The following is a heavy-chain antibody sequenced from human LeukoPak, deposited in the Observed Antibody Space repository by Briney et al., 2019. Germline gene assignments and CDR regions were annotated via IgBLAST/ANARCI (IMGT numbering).Heavy chain of an antibody. CDR3: AKDGYNYSDY. D-gene: IGHD5-24*01. Sequence: GGSLRLSCAASGFTFSNYGMHWVRQAPGKGLEWVAFIRYDGSNKDYADSVKGRFTISRDNSKNTLYLQMNSLRAEDTAVYYCAKDGYNYSDYWGQGTLVTISS. CDR2: IRYDGSNK. J-gene: IGHJ4*02. V-gene: IGHV3-30*02. CDR1: GFTFSNYG.